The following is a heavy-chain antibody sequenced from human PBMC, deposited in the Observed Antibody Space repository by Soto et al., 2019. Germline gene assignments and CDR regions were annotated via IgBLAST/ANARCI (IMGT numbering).Heavy chain of an antibody. CDR3: ASGVGSGSYYNQYNWFDP. CDR2: INVYNGDT. CDR1: GYTFTNYG. D-gene: IGHD3-10*01. V-gene: IGHV1-18*01. J-gene: IGHJ5*02. Sequence: QGQLVQSGGEVKKPGASVKVSCKASGYTFTNYGISWVRQAPGQGLEWMGWINVYNGDTNYAQKVQGRVTMTPDTSPSTAYRERRSLRSDDTAVYCCASGVGSGSYYNQYNWFDPWGQGTRVTVTS.